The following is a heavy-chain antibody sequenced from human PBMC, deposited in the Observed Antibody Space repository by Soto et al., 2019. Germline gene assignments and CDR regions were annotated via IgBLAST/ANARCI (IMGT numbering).Heavy chain of an antibody. CDR2: IWYDGSNK. CDR3: ARERPRVPAALLHYYYYGMDV. V-gene: IGHV3-33*01. CDR1: GFTFSSYG. D-gene: IGHD2-2*01. J-gene: IGHJ6*02. Sequence: GGSLRLSCAAPGFTFSSYGMHWVRQAPGKGLEWVAVIWYDGSNKYYADSVKGRFTISRDNSKNTLYLQMNSLRAEDTAVYYCARERPRVPAALLHYYYYGMDVWGQGTTVTVSS.